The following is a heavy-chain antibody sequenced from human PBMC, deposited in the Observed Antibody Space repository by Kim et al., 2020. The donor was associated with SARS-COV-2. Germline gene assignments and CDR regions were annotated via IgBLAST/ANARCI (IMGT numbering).Heavy chain of an antibody. Sequence: SETLSLTCAVYGGSFSGYYWSWIRQPPGKGLEWIGEINHSGSTNYNPSLKSRVTISVDTSKNQFSLKLSSVTAADTAVYYCARGLRRSSSWYGASGWFDPWGQGTLVTVSS. V-gene: IGHV4-34*01. CDR2: INHSGST. J-gene: IGHJ5*02. CDR1: GGSFSGYY. CDR3: ARGLRRSSSWYGASGWFDP. D-gene: IGHD6-13*01.